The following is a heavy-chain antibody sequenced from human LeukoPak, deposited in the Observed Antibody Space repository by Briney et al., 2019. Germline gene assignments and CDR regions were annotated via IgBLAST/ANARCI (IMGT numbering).Heavy chain of an antibody. Sequence: GGSLRLSCAASGFSLSSYAMHWVRQAPGKGLEWVAIISYDGSKKYYADSVKGRFTISRDNSKNTLFLQMNSLRAEDTAVYYCARSAAAGRIVATFGYWGQGTLVIVSS. CDR2: ISYDGSKK. D-gene: IGHD5-12*01. CDR3: ARSAAAGRIVATFGY. CDR1: GFSLSSYA. V-gene: IGHV3-30*04. J-gene: IGHJ4*02.